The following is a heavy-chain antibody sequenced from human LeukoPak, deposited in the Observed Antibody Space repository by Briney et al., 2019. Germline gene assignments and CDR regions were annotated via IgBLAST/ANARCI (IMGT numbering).Heavy chain of an antibody. CDR2: IYTSGST. CDR1: GGSISSYY. V-gene: IGHV4-4*07. CDR3: ARAPGRYCSSTSCSNWFDP. J-gene: IGHJ5*02. Sequence: SETLSLTCTVSGGSISSYYWSWIRQPAGKGLEWIGRIYTSGSTNYNPSLKSRVTMSVDTSKNQFSLKLSSVTAADTAVYYCARAPGRYCSSTSCSNWFDPWGQGTQVTVSS. D-gene: IGHD2-2*01.